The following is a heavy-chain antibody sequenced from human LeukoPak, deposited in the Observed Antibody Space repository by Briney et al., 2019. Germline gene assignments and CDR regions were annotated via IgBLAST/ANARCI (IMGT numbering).Heavy chain of an antibody. CDR3: ASQYYYDSRGTGGAFDI. D-gene: IGHD3-22*01. Sequence: ASVKVSCKASGYTFTGYYMHWVRQAPGQGLEWMGIINPSGGSTSYAQKFQGRVTMTRDMSTSTVYMELSSLRSEDTAVYYCASQYYYDSRGTGGAFDIWGQGTMVTVSS. J-gene: IGHJ3*02. CDR1: GYTFTGYY. V-gene: IGHV1-46*01. CDR2: INPSGGST.